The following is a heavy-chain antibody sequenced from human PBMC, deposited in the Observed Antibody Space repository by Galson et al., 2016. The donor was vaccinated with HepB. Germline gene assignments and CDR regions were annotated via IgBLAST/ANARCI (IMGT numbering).Heavy chain of an antibody. CDR1: GFAFRSYS. Sequence: SLRLSCAASGFAFRSYSMNWVRQAPGKGLEWVSYISDGSRTIYSADSVKGRFTISRDNAKNSLYLQMNSLRDEDTAVYYCVRDGGYDLDFFDHWGQGTLVTVSS. V-gene: IGHV3-48*02. J-gene: IGHJ4*02. CDR2: ISDGSRTI. D-gene: IGHD5-12*01. CDR3: VRDGGYDLDFFDH.